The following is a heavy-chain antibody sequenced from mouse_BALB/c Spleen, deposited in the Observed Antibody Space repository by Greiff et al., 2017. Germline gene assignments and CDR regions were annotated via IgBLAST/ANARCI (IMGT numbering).Heavy chain of an antibody. D-gene: IGHD2-1*01. Sequence: VQLQQSGAELMKPGASVKISCKATGYTFSSYWIEWVKQRPGHGLEWIGEILPGSGSTNYNEKFKGKATFTADTSSNTAYMQLSSLTSEDSAVYYCARSDYGNWMDYWGQGTSVTVSS. J-gene: IGHJ4*01. V-gene: IGHV1-9*01. CDR2: ILPGSGST. CDR3: ARSDYGNWMDY. CDR1: GYTFSSYW.